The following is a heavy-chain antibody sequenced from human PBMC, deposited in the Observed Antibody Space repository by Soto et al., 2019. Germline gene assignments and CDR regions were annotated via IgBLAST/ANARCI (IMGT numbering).Heavy chain of an antibody. CDR3: ATKDDHKDDQPYYYGMEI. V-gene: IGHV1-18*01. Sequence: QVQLLQSGGEVKTPGASLKVSCKAIGYTSSSYGINWVRQAPGQGLEWMGWISVFNGDTKYAQKFQGRVAITKDPGTSTAHMKLRSLRSDDAAVYFCATKDDHKDDQPYYYGMEIWGQGTTVTVSS. D-gene: IGHD3-16*01. CDR1: GYTSSSYG. CDR2: ISVFNGDT. J-gene: IGHJ6*02.